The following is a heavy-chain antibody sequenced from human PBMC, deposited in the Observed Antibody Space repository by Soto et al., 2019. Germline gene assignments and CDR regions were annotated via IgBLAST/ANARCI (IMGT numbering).Heavy chain of an antibody. J-gene: IGHJ4*02. V-gene: IGHV3-23*01. CDR3: AKDQVQLWFRDFDY. Sequence: EVQLLESGGGLVQPGGSLRLSCAASGFTFSSYAMSWVRQAPGKGLEWVSAISGSGGSTAYADSVKGRFTISSDNSXNTLYLQMNSLRAEDTAVYYCAKDQVQLWFRDFDYWGQGTLVTVSS. CDR1: GFTFSSYA. CDR2: ISGSGGST. D-gene: IGHD5-18*01.